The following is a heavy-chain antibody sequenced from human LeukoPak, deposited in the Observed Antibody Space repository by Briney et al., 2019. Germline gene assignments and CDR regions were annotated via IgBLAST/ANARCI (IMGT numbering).Heavy chain of an antibody. Sequence: GGSLRLSCVASGFTFSDYYMGWIRQAPGKGLEWVSYISYSGTIYYADSVRGRFTISRDNAKNSLYLQMNSLRVEDTAVYYCAKDILAAGLFFDYWGQGTLVTVSS. CDR2: ISYSGTI. J-gene: IGHJ4*02. CDR1: GFTFSDYY. D-gene: IGHD6-13*01. V-gene: IGHV3-11*04. CDR3: AKDILAAGLFFDY.